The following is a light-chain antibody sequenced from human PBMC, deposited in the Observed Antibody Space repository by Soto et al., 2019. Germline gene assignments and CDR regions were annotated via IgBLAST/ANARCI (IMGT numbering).Light chain of an antibody. J-gene: IGKJ4*01. V-gene: IGKV1-5*01. Sequence: DILMILSPSPLPPSVGARVTINCRASQSISSWLAWYQPKPGKAPKLLIYDASSLESGVPSRFSGSGSGTEFTLTISSLQPDDFATYYCQQYNSYPLTFGGGTKVDIK. CDR3: QQYNSYPLT. CDR1: QSISSW. CDR2: DAS.